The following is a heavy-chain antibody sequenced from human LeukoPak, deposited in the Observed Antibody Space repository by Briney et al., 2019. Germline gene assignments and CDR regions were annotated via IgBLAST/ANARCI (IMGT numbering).Heavy chain of an antibody. CDR1: GYTFTGNN. CDR2: INTNSGGP. J-gene: IGHJ6*03. Sequence: ASGKVSCKGSGYTFTGNNMNWVRQAQGQGKEWMGWINTNSGGPNYAQKFPGRAPTTRHTSFSTAYMALSRLRSDDTAVYYCARDRAVTTSLFFLGYYMDVWGKGTPVTVSS. D-gene: IGHD4-11*01. CDR3: ARDRAVTTSLFFLGYYMDV. V-gene: IGHV1-2*02.